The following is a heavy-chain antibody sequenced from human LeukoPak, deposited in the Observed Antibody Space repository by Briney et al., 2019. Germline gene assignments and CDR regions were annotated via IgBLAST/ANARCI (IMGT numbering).Heavy chain of an antibody. Sequence: PGGSLRLSCAASGFSFSDSWMSWVRQAPGKGPEWVANIKPDGTEEHYVDSVKGRFTISRDNSKNTLYLQMNSLRAEDTAVYYCARGISITMVRGAFDPWGQGTLVTVSS. CDR2: IKPDGTEE. D-gene: IGHD3-10*01. CDR3: ARGISITMVRGAFDP. CDR1: GFSFSDSW. J-gene: IGHJ5*02. V-gene: IGHV3-7*01.